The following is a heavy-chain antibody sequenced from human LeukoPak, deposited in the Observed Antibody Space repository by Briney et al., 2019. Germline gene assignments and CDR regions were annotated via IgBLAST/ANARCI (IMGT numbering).Heavy chain of an antibody. V-gene: IGHV3-21*01. J-gene: IGHJ5*02. CDR1: GFTFSSYS. Sequence: SGGSLRFSCAASGFTFSSYSMTWVRQAPGKGLEWVSSISSSSSYIYYADSVKGRFTISRDNAKNSLYLQMNSLRAEDTAVYYCARDGLRGDNWFDPWGQGTLVTVSS. CDR2: ISSSSSYI. D-gene: IGHD3-16*01. CDR3: ARDGLRGDNWFDP.